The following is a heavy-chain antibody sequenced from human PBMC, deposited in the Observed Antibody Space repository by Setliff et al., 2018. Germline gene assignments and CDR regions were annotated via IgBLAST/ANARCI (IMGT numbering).Heavy chain of an antibody. J-gene: IGHJ4*02. Sequence: SGPTLVNPTQTLTLTCTFSGFSLSTSGVGVGWIRQPPGKALEWLARIDWDDDKYYSTSLKTRLTISKDTSKNQVVLTMTNMDPVDTATYYCARIARAVTKYYFDYWGQGTLVTVSS. CDR2: IDWDDDK. CDR3: ARIARAVTKYYFDY. CDR1: GFSLSTSGVG. D-gene: IGHD4-17*01. V-gene: IGHV2-70*11.